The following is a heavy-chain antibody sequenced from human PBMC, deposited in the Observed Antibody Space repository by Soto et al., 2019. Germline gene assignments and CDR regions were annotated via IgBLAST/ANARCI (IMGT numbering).Heavy chain of an antibody. CDR1: GFTFSGFW. V-gene: IGHV3-7*03. Sequence: EVQLVESGGGLVQPGGSLRLSCAASGFTFSGFWMIWVRQAPGKGLEWVANIKEDVSEKNYVDSVKGRITISRDNAMNSLFLQMNRARDEDAGVYFCARSGSENDFFGHATVVTVSS. D-gene: IGHD6-25*01. CDR3: ARSGSENDF. J-gene: IGHJ4*01. CDR2: IKEDVSEK.